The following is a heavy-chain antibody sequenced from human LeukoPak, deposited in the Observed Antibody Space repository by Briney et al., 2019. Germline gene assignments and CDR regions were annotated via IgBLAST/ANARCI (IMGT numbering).Heavy chain of an antibody. CDR2: IYNSGSST. Sequence: SETLSLTCTVSGGSISSSSYYWNWIRQPPGKGLEWIGYIYNSGSSTIYNPSLQSRVTISVDMSKNQFSLRLSSVTAADTAVYFCVRDRELTYWGQGILVTVSS. D-gene: IGHD3-10*01. V-gene: IGHV4-61*01. J-gene: IGHJ4*02. CDR1: GGSISSSSYY. CDR3: VRDRELTY.